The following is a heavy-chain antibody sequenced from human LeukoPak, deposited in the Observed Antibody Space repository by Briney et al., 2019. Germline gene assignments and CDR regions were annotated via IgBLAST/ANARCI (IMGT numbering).Heavy chain of an antibody. V-gene: IGHV1-18*01. Sequence: ASVKLSCKASGYTFTSYGISWVRQAPGQGLEWMGWISAYNGNTNYAQKLQGRVAMTTDTSTSTAYMELRSLRSDDTAVYYCARDRLVGGIAVAGIDYWGQGTLVTVSS. CDR1: GYTFTSYG. CDR2: ISAYNGNT. D-gene: IGHD6-19*01. CDR3: ARDRLVGGIAVAGIDY. J-gene: IGHJ4*02.